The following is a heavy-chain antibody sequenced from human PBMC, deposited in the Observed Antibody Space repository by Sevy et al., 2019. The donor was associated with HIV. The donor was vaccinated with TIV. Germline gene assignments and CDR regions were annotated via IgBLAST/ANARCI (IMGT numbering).Heavy chain of an antibody. Sequence: GGSLILSCSASGFTFSDYYMSWIRQAPGKGLEWVSYISTSSTYTNNADSVRGRFTISRDNANNSLYLQMNSLRSEDTAVYFCARVRYKYGSYYFDYWGQGTLVTVSS. V-gene: IGHV3-11*06. J-gene: IGHJ4*02. D-gene: IGHD5-18*01. CDR2: ISTSSTYT. CDR1: GFTFSDYY. CDR3: ARVRYKYGSYYFDY.